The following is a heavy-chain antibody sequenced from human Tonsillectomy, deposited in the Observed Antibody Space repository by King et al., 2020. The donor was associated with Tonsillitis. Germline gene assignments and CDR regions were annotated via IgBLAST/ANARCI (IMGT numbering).Heavy chain of an antibody. V-gene: IGHV1-2*02. CDR2: INPNSGGT. Sequence: QLVQSGAEVKKPGASVRVSCKASGYTFIDYYIHWVRQAPGQGLEWMGWINPNSGGTDYAQKFQGRVTMTRYTSIRTAYMELSRLRSDDTAVYYCARVFTSSFGVAAIPDYFDYWGQGTRVTVSS. D-gene: IGHD2-21*02. CDR3: ARVFTSSFGVAAIPDYFDY. CDR1: GYTFIDYY. J-gene: IGHJ4*02.